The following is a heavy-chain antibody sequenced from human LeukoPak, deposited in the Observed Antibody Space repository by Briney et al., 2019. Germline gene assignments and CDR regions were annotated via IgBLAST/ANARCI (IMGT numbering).Heavy chain of an antibody. D-gene: IGHD5-18*01. Sequence: ASVKVSCKASGYTFTTYGISWVRQAPGQGLEWMGIINPSDGFTSYAQKFQGRVTMTSDTSTSTVYMELSSLRSEDTAVYYCARTGYNYDYYYWGQGTLVTVSS. J-gene: IGHJ4*02. CDR1: GYTFTTYG. CDR2: INPSDGFT. V-gene: IGHV1-46*01. CDR3: ARTGYNYDYYY.